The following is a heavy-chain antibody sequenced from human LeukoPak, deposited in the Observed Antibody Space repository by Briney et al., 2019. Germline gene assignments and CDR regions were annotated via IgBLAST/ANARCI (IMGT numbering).Heavy chain of an antibody. CDR1: GFTLSSRW. Sequence: GPLRLSCVVSGFTLSSRWMMWVRQAPGKGLEWMTNINRDGSEKNYVDSVKGRFTITRDNAENSLYLQMNSLKVEDTAIYYCATYDSWSGYNIAYWGQGTLVTVSS. CDR3: ATYDSWSGYNIAY. J-gene: IGHJ4*02. V-gene: IGHV3-7*03. CDR2: INRDGSEK. D-gene: IGHD3-3*01.